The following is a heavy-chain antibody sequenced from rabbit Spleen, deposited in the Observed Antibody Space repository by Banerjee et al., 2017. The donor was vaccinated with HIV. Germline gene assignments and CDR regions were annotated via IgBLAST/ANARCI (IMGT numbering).Heavy chain of an antibody. Sequence: QEQLEESGGGLVKPGGTLTLTCKASGIDFSSFYYMCWVRQAPGKGLEWIACIDAGSSDFTYFASWAKGRFTISKTSSTTVTLQMTSLTAADTATYFCARDTSSSFSSYGMDLWGPGTLVTVS. V-gene: IGHV1S45*01. CDR3: ARDTSSSFSSYGMDL. D-gene: IGHD1-1*01. J-gene: IGHJ6*01. CDR2: IDAGSSDFT. CDR1: GIDFSSFYY.